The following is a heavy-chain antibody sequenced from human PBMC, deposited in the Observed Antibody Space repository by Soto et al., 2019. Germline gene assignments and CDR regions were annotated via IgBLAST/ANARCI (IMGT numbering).Heavy chain of an antibody. CDR3: ARTLGYCSGGSCYSVDYYYYGMDV. D-gene: IGHD2-15*01. CDR1: GYTFTSYD. J-gene: IGHJ6*02. V-gene: IGHV1-8*01. Sequence: ASVKVSCKASGYTFTSYDINWVRQATGQGLEWMGWMNPNSGNTGYAQKFQGRVTMTRNTSISTAYMELSSLRSEDTAVYYCARTLGYCSGGSCYSVDYYYYGMDVWGQGTTFTVS. CDR2: MNPNSGNT.